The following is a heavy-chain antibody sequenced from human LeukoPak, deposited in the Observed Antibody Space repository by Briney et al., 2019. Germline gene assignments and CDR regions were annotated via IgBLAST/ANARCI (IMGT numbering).Heavy chain of an antibody. Sequence: PGGSLRLSCAASGFAVSSNEMSWVRQAPGKGLEWVSSISGGSTYYADSRKGRFTISRDNAKNSLYLQMNSLRAEDTAVYYCAGNVYGDFDYWGQGTLVTVSS. CDR2: ISGGST. CDR1: GFAVSSNE. V-gene: IGHV3-38-3*01. D-gene: IGHD4-17*01. CDR3: AGNVYGDFDY. J-gene: IGHJ4*02.